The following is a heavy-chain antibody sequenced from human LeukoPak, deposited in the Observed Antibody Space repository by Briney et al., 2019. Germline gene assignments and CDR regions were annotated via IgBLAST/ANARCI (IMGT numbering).Heavy chain of an antibody. CDR3: ARQIGRSTIFGVVIHPNYFDY. J-gene: IGHJ4*02. Sequence: PGGSLRLSCAASGFTFSSYSMNWVRQAPGKGLEWVSYISSSSSTIYYADSVKGRFTISRDNAKNSLYLQMNSLRAEDTAVYYCARQIGRSTIFGVVIHPNYFDYWGQGTLVTVSS. CDR1: GFTFSSYS. D-gene: IGHD3-3*01. V-gene: IGHV3-48*04. CDR2: ISSSSSTI.